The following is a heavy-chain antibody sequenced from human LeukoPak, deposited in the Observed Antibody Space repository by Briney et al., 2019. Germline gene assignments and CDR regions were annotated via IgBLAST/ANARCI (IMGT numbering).Heavy chain of an antibody. J-gene: IGHJ4*02. CDR2: ISTSGGNT. Sequence: GGSLRLSCAASGFTFSSYAMSWVRQAPGKGLEWVSAISTSGGNTYYADSVKGRFTISRDNAKNSLYLQMNSLRAEDTAVYYCARGAPLMGSSTSCYNDYWGQGTLVTVSS. V-gene: IGHV3-21*01. CDR1: GFTFSSYA. CDR3: ARGAPLMGSSTSCYNDY. D-gene: IGHD2-2*02.